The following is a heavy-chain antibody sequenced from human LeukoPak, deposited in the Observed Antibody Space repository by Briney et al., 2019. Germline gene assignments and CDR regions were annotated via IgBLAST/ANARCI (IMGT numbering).Heavy chain of an antibody. CDR3: AKVLYGDVWYFDY. CDR1: GFIFTSYP. CDR2: VNNNGGTT. V-gene: IGHV3-64*04. J-gene: IGHJ4*02. D-gene: IGHD4-17*01. Sequence: GGSLRLSCSASGFIFTSYPMHWVRQAPGKGLEYDAVVNNNGGTTYYADSVKGRFTISRDNSKNTLYLQMNSLRAEDTAVYYCAKVLYGDVWYFDYWGQGTLVTVSS.